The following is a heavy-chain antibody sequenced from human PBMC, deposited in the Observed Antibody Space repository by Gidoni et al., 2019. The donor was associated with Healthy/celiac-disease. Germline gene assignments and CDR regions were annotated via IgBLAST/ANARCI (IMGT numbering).Heavy chain of an antibody. J-gene: IGHJ3*02. D-gene: IGHD2-15*01. CDR1: GFPFSHYG. CDR3: SYCSHGSCYTDAFDI. Sequence: QVQLLEPGGGVVQPGRSLRPSCPDSGFPFSHYGMHWVRKGPGKGLEWVAVISYDGSSEYYADSVKGRFTISRDNSKNTLYLQMNSLRAEDTAVYYCSYCSHGSCYTDAFDIWGQGTMVTVSS. V-gene: IGHV3-30*03. CDR2: ISYDGSSE.